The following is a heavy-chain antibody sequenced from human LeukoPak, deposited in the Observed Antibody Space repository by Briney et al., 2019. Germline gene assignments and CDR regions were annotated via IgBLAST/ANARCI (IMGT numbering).Heavy chain of an antibody. CDR3: ARSAAGTVDY. D-gene: IGHD6-13*01. J-gene: IGHJ4*02. CDR1: GDSVSSTSDA. V-gene: IGHV6-1*01. Sequence: SQTLSLTCAISGDSVSSTSDAWNWIRQSPSRGLEWLGRTYYRSKWYNEHAASVKGRITINPDTSKNQFSLQLNSVTAEDSAVYYCARSAAGTVDYWGQGTLVTVSS. CDR2: TYYRSKWYN.